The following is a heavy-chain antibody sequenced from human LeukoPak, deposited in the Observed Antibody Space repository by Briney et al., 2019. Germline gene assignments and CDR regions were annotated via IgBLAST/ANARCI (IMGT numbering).Heavy chain of an antibody. J-gene: IGHJ3*02. V-gene: IGHV1-69*06. CDR1: GGTFSSYA. D-gene: IGHD4-17*01. CDR3: ARGNGDYFGGLFSDM. CDR2: IIPIFGTA. Sequence: ASVKVSCKASGGTFSSYAISWVRQAPGQGLEWMGGIIPIFGTADYAQKFQGRVTITAGKSTSTAYMELSSLRSEDTAVYYCARGNGDYFGGLFSDMWGQGTMVTVSS.